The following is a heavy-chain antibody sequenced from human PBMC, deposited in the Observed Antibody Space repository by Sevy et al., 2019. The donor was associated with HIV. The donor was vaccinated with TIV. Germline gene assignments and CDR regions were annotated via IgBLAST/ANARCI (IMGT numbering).Heavy chain of an antibody. CDR3: ASSLWDFAFDF. J-gene: IGHJ4*02. CDR1: GGSISTGGYY. V-gene: IGHV4-31*03. Sequence: SETLSLTCTVSGGSISTGGYYWSWIRQHPGKGLEWIGYIYYRWSTSYNPSLQSRVTLSVDTSKNQFSLRLSSVTAADSAVYYCASSLWDFAFDFWGQGIHVTVSS. CDR2: IYYRWST. D-gene: IGHD3-16*01.